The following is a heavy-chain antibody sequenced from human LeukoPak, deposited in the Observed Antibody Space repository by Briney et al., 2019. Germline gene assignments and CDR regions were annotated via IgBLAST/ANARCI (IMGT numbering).Heavy chain of an antibody. CDR1: GFTFSSYD. V-gene: IGHV3-13*01. Sequence: GGSLRLSCAASGFTFSSYDMHWVRQATGQGLEWVSAIGTAGDTYYPGSVKGRFTISRENAKNSLYLQMNSLRAEDTAVYYCARSNSGWPYYYYGMDVWGQGTTVTVSS. J-gene: IGHJ6*02. D-gene: IGHD6-19*01. CDR3: ARSNSGWPYYYYGMDV. CDR2: IGTAGDT.